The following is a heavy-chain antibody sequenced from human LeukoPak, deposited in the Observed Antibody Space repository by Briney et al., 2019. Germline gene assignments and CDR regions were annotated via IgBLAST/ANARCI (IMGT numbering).Heavy chain of an antibody. J-gene: IGHJ4*02. CDR1: GDSISSYY. CDR2: IFYSGST. Sequence: SETLSLTCTVSGDSISSYYWSWIRQPPGKGLEWIGYIFYSGSTNYNPSLKSRVTMSVDTSKNQLSLKLRSVTAADTAVYYCARHPSSGSYFDYWGQGTLVTVSS. CDR3: ARHPSSGSYFDY. V-gene: IGHV4-59*01. D-gene: IGHD1-26*01.